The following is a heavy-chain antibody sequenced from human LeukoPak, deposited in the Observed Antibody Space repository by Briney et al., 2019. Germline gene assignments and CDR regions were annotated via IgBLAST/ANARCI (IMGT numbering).Heavy chain of an antibody. D-gene: IGHD3-16*01. V-gene: IGHV4-4*07. CDR3: ARDFGFASA. J-gene: IGHJ5*02. CDR2: TFTSGTT. Sequence: PSETLSLTCTVSGGSISSSYWSWIRQPAGKGLEWIGRTFTSGTTEYNPSLKSRVTMSVDTSKNQFSLKLTSVTAADTAVYYCARDFGFASAWGQGALVTVSS. CDR1: GGSISSSY.